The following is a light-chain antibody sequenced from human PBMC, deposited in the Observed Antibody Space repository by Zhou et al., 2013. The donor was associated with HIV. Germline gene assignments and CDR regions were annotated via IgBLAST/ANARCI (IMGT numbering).Light chain of an antibody. V-gene: IGKV1-5*03. J-gene: IGKJ1*01. CDR2: KAS. CDR1: QSISTW. Sequence: DIQMTQSPSTLPAAVGDRVTITCRASQSISTWLAWYQQKPGKAPKLLIYKASILESGVPSRFSGSGSGTEFTLTISSLQPDDYATYYCQQYQTFQTFGQGTKVEIK. CDR3: QQYQTFQT.